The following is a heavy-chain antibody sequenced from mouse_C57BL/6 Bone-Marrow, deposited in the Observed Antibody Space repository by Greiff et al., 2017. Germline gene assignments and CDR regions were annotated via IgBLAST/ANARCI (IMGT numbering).Heavy chain of an antibody. CDR1: GYTFTDYN. J-gene: IGHJ4*01. Sequence: VQLQQSGPELVKPGASVKIPCKASGYTFTDYNMDWVKQSHGKSLEWIGDINPNNGGTIYNQKFKGKATLTVDKSSSTAYMELRSLTSEDTAVYYCARRVYYYGSSYFYAMDYWGQGTSVTVSS. CDR3: ARRVYYYGSSYFYAMDY. V-gene: IGHV1-18*01. D-gene: IGHD1-1*01. CDR2: INPNNGGT.